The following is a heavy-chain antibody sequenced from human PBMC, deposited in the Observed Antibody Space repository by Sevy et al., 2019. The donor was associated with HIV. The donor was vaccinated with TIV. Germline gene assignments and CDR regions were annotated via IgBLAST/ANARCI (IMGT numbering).Heavy chain of an antibody. CDR2: IRSKDYGGAT. V-gene: IGHV3-49*03. D-gene: IGHD3-22*01. CDR1: GFTFGDYA. Sequence: GGSLRLSCTGSGFTFGDYAMSWFRQAPGMGLGWVDFIRSKDYGGATEYAASVKGRFTISRDDSKSIADLQMNSLKTEDTAVYYCTRGYYYDSSGYSDYWGQGTLVTVSS. CDR3: TRGYYYDSSGYSDY. J-gene: IGHJ4*02.